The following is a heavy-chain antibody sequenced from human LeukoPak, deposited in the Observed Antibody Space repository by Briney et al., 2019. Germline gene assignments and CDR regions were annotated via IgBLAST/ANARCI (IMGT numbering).Heavy chain of an antibody. D-gene: IGHD4-17*01. Sequence: PSETLSLTCAVYGGSFSGYYRSWIRQPPGKGLEWIGSLYYSGSTNYNPSLKSRVTISVDTSKNQFSLKLSSVTAADTAVYYCARGNGDYDYWGQGTLVTVSS. CDR3: ARGNGDYDY. J-gene: IGHJ4*02. V-gene: IGHV4-59*01. CDR2: LYYSGST. CDR1: GGSFSGYY.